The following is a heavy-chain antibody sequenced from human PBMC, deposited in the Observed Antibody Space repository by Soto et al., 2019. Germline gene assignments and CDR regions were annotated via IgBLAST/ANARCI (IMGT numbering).Heavy chain of an antibody. D-gene: IGHD1-26*01. J-gene: IGHJ4*02. Sequence: GGSLRLSCAASGCTFSNCGMSWVRQSPGKGLEWVSAISGSGGSTYYADSVKGRFTISRDNSKNTLYLQMNSLRAEDTAVYSCAKGSRYSGPYYPFACWGRGTPVTGSS. CDR2: ISGSGGST. V-gene: IGHV3-23*01. CDR3: AKGSRYSGPYYPFAC. CDR1: GCTFSNCG.